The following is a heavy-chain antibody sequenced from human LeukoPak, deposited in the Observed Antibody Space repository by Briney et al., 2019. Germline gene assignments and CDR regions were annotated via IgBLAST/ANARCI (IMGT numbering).Heavy chain of an antibody. CDR3: AKGVTMIVVVRYYFDY. V-gene: IGHV3-30*04. CDR1: GFTFSTYA. CDR2: ISHDGIDK. D-gene: IGHD3-22*01. Sequence: GGSLRLSCAASGFTFSTYAIHWVRQAPGKGLEWVAVISHDGIDKYYSDSVKGRFTVSRDNSKNTLYLQMNSLRAEDTAVYYCAKGVTMIVVVRYYFDYWGQGTLVTVSS. J-gene: IGHJ4*02.